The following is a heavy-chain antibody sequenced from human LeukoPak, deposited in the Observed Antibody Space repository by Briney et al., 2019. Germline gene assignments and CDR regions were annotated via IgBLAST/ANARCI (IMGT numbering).Heavy chain of an antibody. D-gene: IGHD3-3*01. J-gene: IGHJ4*02. CDR1: GFTFDDYA. Sequence: GGSLRLSCAASGFTFDDYAMHWVRQAPGKGLEWVSGISWNSGSIGYADSVKGRFTISRDNAKNSLYLQMNSLRAEDMALYYCAKDGNDFWSDYFDYWGQGTLVTVSS. CDR2: ISWNSGSI. CDR3: AKDGNDFWSDYFDY. V-gene: IGHV3-9*03.